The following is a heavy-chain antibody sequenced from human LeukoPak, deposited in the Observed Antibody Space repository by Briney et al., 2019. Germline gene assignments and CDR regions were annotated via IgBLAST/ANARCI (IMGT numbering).Heavy chain of an antibody. CDR1: GFTFSDYY. D-gene: IGHD2-2*01. V-gene: IGHV3-11*04. Sequence: PGGSLRLSCAASGFTFSDYYMSWIRQAPGKGLEWVSYISSSGSTIYYVDSVKGRFTISRDNAKNSLYLQMNSLRAEDTAVYYCARGIASTSYDAFDIWGQGTMVTVSS. J-gene: IGHJ3*02. CDR3: ARGIASTSYDAFDI. CDR2: ISSSGSTI.